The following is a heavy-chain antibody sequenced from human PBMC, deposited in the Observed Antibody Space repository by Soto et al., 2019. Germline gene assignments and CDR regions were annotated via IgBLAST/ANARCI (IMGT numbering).Heavy chain of an antibody. CDR2: ISYDESDK. CDR3: ARDLSVAGPDY. J-gene: IGHJ4*02. Sequence: GGSLRLSCAASGFTFRSYAMHWVRQAPGKGLEWVAVISYDESDKYYADSLKGRFTISRDNSKNTLYLQMNSLRGEDTAVYYCARDLSVAGPDYWGQGTLVTVS. V-gene: IGHV3-30*03. D-gene: IGHD6-19*01. CDR1: GFTFRSYA.